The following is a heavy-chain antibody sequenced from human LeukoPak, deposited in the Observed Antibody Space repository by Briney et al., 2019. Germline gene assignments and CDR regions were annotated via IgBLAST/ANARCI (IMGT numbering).Heavy chain of an antibody. J-gene: IGHJ4*02. D-gene: IGHD4-11*01. CDR3: AKLTTS. CDR1: GFTFSSYA. CDR2: ISSSSTNM. Sequence: GGSLRLSCAASGFTFSSYAMNWVRQAPGKGLQWVSYISSSSTNMYYADSVKGRFTISRDNSNNTLYLQMNSLRAEDTAVYYCAKLTTSWGQGTLVTVSS. V-gene: IGHV3-23*01.